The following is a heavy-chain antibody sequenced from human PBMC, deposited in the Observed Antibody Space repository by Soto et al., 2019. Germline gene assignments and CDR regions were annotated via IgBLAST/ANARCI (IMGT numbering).Heavy chain of an antibody. Sequence: QVQLQQSGPGLVKPSQTLSLTCAISGDSVSSNSAAWNWIRQSPSRGLEWLGRTYYRSKWYNGYVLSVXXRXTXXPDTSKHQFYLRLTSVTPEDTAVYSCARHSRGGDYWGQGTLVTVSS. CDR3: ARHSRGGDY. CDR1: GDSVSSNSAA. CDR2: TYYRSKWYN. J-gene: IGHJ4*02. D-gene: IGHD5-12*01. V-gene: IGHV6-1*01.